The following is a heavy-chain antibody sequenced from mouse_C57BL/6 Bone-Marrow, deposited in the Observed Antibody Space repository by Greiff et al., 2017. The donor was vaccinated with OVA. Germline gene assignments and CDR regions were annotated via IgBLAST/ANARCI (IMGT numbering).Heavy chain of an antibody. J-gene: IGHJ1*03. CDR1: GIDFSRYW. Sequence: EVKVIESGGGLVQPGGSLKLSCAASGIDFSRYWMSWVRRAPGKGLEWIGEINPDSSTINYAPSLKDKFIISRDNAKNTLYLQMSKVRSEDTALYYCARPIYYYGSSYWYFDVWGTGTTVTVSS. V-gene: IGHV4-1*01. CDR3: ARPIYYYGSSYWYFDV. CDR2: INPDSSTI. D-gene: IGHD1-1*01.